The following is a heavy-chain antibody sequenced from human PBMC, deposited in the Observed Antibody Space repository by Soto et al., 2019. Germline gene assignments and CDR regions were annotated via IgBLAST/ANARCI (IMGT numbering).Heavy chain of an antibody. D-gene: IGHD6-19*01. Sequence: EVQLLVSGGGLAQPGGSLRLSCAASGFTFSNYVMIWVRQAPGKGLEWVSAISGSGGSIYYADSVKGRLTISRDNSKNTLYLQMNSLRAEDTAVYYCAKGRAVAGQRPGTFDYWGQGTLVTVSS. V-gene: IGHV3-23*01. CDR3: AKGRAVAGQRPGTFDY. J-gene: IGHJ4*02. CDR2: ISGSGGSI. CDR1: GFTFSNYV.